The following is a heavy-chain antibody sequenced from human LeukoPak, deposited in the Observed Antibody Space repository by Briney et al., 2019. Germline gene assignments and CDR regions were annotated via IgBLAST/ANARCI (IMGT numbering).Heavy chain of an antibody. Sequence: GGSLRLSCAASGFTFSSFGMHWVRQAPGKGLEWVAVIWYDGSNKYYADSVKGRFTISRDNSENTLYLQMNSLRAEDTAVYYCAGDETTGVLHFDYWGQGTLVTVSS. V-gene: IGHV3-33*01. CDR3: AGDETTGVLHFDY. J-gene: IGHJ4*02. CDR2: IWYDGSNK. CDR1: GFTFSSFG. D-gene: IGHD4-11*01.